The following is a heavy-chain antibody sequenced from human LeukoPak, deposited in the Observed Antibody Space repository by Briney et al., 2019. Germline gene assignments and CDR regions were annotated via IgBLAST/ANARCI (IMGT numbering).Heavy chain of an antibody. V-gene: IGHV3-33*08. CDR1: GFTFSSYG. CDR3: ACRIVGATRVDY. Sequence: PGGSLRLSCAASGFTFSSYGMHWVRQAPGKGLEWVAVIWYGGSNKYYADSVKGRFTISRDNSKNTLYLQMNSLRAEDTAVYYCACRIVGATRVDYWGQGTLVTVSS. D-gene: IGHD1-26*01. CDR2: IWYGGSNK. J-gene: IGHJ4*02.